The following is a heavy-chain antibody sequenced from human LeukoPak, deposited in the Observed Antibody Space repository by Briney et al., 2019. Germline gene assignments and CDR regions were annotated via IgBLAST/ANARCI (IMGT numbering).Heavy chain of an antibody. CDR1: RFTFSSYG. V-gene: IGHV3-30*18. D-gene: IGHD3-10*01. CDR2: ISYDGSNK. CDR3: AKDSYGSENSFDY. Sequence: GGSLRLSGAASRFTFSSYGMHWVRQAPGKGLEWVAFISYDGSNKYYANSVKGRFTISRDNSKNTLYLQMNSLRAEDTAVYYCAKDSYGSENSFDYWGQGTLVTVSS. J-gene: IGHJ4*02.